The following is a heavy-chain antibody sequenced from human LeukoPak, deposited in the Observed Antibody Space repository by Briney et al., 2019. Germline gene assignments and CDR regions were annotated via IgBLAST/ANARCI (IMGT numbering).Heavy chain of an antibody. V-gene: IGHV4-34*01. J-gene: IGHJ4*02. CDR3: ARVGELPRWYFDY. D-gene: IGHD1-26*01. CDR2: INHSGST. CDR1: GGSFSGYY. Sequence: SETLSLTCAVYGGSFSGYYWSWIRQPPGKGLEWIGEINHSGSTNYNPSLKSRVTISVDTSKNQFSLKLSSVTAADTAVYYCARVGELPRWYFDYWGQGTLVTVSS.